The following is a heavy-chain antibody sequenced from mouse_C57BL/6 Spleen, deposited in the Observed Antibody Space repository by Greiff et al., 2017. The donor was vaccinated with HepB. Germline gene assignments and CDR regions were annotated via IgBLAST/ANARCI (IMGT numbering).Heavy chain of an antibody. CDR1: GYSITSDY. D-gene: IGHD1-3*01. CDR3: SRYHIRPYWYFDV. CDR2: ISYSGST. Sequence: EVKLVESGPGLAKPSQTLSLTCSVTGYSITSDYWNWIRKFPGNKLEYMGYISYSGSTYYNPSLKSRISITRDTSKNQYYLQLNSVTTEDTATYYWSRYHIRPYWYFDVWGTGTTVTVSS. V-gene: IGHV3-8*01. J-gene: IGHJ1*03.